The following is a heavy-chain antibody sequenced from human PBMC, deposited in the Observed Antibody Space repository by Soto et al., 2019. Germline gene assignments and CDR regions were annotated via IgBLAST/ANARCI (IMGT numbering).Heavy chain of an antibody. CDR3: AKDRRAGGKDGFYSDF. CDR2: ISATGSGT. V-gene: IGHV3-23*01. Sequence: EMQLLESGGGLVQPGGSLRLSCAASGFTFSSYGMTWVRQAPGKGLEWISFISATGSGTYYADSVEGRFTLSRDTSNNTLYIQMPHLSALDTAVYYCAKDRRAGGKDGFYSDFGGQGALVSVSS. J-gene: IGHJ4*02. D-gene: IGHD2-21*01. CDR1: GFTFSSYG.